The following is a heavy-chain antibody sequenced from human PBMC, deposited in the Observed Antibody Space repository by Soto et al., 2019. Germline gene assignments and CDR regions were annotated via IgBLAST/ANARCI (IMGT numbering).Heavy chain of an antibody. D-gene: IGHD5-12*01. Sequence: ASVKVSCKASGYTFTSYDINWVRQATGQGLEWMGWMNPNSGNTGCAQKFQGRVTMTRNTSISTAYMELSSLRSEDTAVYYCARSARRRSRWLQSSDAFDIWGQGTMVT. CDR2: MNPNSGNT. V-gene: IGHV1-8*01. CDR3: ARSARRRSRWLQSSDAFDI. CDR1: GYTFTSYD. J-gene: IGHJ3*02.